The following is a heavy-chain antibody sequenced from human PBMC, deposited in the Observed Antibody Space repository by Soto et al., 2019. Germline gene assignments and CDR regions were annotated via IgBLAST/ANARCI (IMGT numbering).Heavy chain of an antibody. CDR1: GGSISTYF. D-gene: IGHD2-2*01. Sequence: SETLSLTCTVSGGSISTYFWIWIRQPPVNGLEFIGYVFYIFSTIYNPSLKSRFTISVYTSKNHFSLKLTSLTAADTAVYFCARVFGCSSSTCYGFDPWGQGALVTVSS. CDR2: VFYIFST. CDR3: ARVFGCSSSTCYGFDP. J-gene: IGHJ5*02. V-gene: IGHV4-59*01.